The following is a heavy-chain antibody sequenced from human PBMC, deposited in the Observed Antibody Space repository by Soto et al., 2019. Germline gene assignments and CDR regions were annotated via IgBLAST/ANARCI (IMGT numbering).Heavy chain of an antibody. V-gene: IGHV3-21*01. D-gene: IGHD3-22*01. J-gene: IGHJ6*02. CDR2: ISSSSSYI. CDR1: GFTFSSYS. Sequence: GGSLRLSCAASGFTFSSYSMNWVRQAPGKGLEWVSSISSSSSYIYYADSVKGRFTISRDNAKNSLYLQMNSLRAEDTAVYYCARYNSSGYYWPYYYYGMDVWGQGTTVTVSS. CDR3: ARYNSSGYYWPYYYYGMDV.